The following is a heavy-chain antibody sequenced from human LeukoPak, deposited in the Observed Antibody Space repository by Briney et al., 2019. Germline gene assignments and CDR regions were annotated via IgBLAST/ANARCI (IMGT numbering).Heavy chain of an antibody. D-gene: IGHD4-23*01. V-gene: IGHV1-69*04. CDR3: ARVYDHYGGNSVDY. CDR1: GGTVSSYA. Sequence: SVKVSCKASGGTVSSYAISWVRQAPGQGLECMGRIIPILGIANYAQKFQGRVTITADKSTSTAYMELSSLRSEDTAVYYCARVYDHYGGNSVDYWGQGTLVTVSS. CDR2: IIPILGIA. J-gene: IGHJ4*02.